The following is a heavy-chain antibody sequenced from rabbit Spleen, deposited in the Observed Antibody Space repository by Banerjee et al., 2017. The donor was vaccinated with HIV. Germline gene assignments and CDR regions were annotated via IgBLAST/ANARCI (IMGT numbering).Heavy chain of an antibody. Sequence: QSLEESGGDLVKPGASLTLTCTASGVSFSSNHYMCWVRQAPGKGLEWIACIEGGSSAFSYVASWAKGRFTISKTSSTTVTLQITSLTAADTATYFCARDSGSSFSSYGMDLWGPGTLVTVS. J-gene: IGHJ6*01. CDR2: IEGGSSAFS. V-gene: IGHV1S40*01. CDR3: ARDSGSSFSSYGMDL. CDR1: GVSFSSNHY. D-gene: IGHD8-1*01.